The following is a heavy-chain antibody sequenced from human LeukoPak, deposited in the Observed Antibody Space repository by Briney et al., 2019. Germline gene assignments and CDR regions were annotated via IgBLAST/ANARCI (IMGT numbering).Heavy chain of an antibody. CDR2: FDPEDSGP. Sequence: ASVKVSCKASGGTFSTYAINWVRQAPGQGLEWMGGFDPEDSGPIYAQNFQGRLTMTEDTSTDTFYMELSSLRSEDTALYFCATGRGDYYYFMDVWGKGTTVIVSS. D-gene: IGHD3-10*01. CDR3: ATGRGDYYYFMDV. CDR1: GGTFSTYA. V-gene: IGHV1-24*01. J-gene: IGHJ6*03.